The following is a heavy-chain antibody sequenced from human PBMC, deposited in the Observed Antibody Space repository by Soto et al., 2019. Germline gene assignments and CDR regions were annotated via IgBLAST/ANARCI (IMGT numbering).Heavy chain of an antibody. CDR1: GYTFTSYY. D-gene: IGHD6-13*01. CDR2: INPSGGST. J-gene: IGHJ5*02. Sequence: ASVKVSCKASGYTFTSYYMHWVRQAPGQGLEWMGIINPSGGSTSYAQKFQGRVTMTRDTSTSTVYMELSSLRSEDTAVYYCARDVVRYSRSWYRSKGNWFDPWGQGTLVTVSS. V-gene: IGHV1-46*01. CDR3: ARDVVRYSRSWYRSKGNWFDP.